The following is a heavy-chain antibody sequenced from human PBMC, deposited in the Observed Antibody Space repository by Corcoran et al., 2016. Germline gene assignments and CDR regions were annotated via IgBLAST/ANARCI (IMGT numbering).Heavy chain of an antibody. V-gene: IGHV4-59*01. CDR2: IYYSGST. J-gene: IGHJ6*02. CDR1: GGSISSYY. D-gene: IGHD2-15*01. CDR3: ARVRGEVVAATLYYYYGMDV. Sequence: QVQLQESGPGLVKPSETLSLTCTVSGGSISSYYWSWIRQPPGKGLEWIGYIYYSGSTNYNPSLKRRVTITVDTSKNQFSLKLSSVTAADTAVYYCARVRGEVVAATLYYYYGMDVWGQGTTVTVSS.